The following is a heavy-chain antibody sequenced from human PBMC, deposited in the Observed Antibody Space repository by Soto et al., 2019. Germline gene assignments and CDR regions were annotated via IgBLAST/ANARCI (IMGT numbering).Heavy chain of an antibody. CDR3: ARDCQRYYYYYGMDV. J-gene: IGHJ6*02. CDR1: GFTFSSYS. CDR2: ISSSSTI. D-gene: IGHD6-25*01. Sequence: GGSLRLSCAASGFTFSSYSMNWVRQAPGKGLEWVSYISSSSTIYYADSVKGRFTISRDNAKNSLYLQMNSLRDEDTAVYYCARDCQRYYYYYGMDVWGQGTTVTVSS. V-gene: IGHV3-48*02.